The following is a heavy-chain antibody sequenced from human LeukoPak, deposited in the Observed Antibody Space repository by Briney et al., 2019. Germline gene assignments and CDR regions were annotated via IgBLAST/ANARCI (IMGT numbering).Heavy chain of an antibody. V-gene: IGHV3-64*02. CDR3: ARDSGIPGEYYFDY. CDR2: ISSNGGST. Sequence: GGSLRLSCAASGFTFSSYAMHWVRQAPGKGLEYISAISSNGGSTYYADSVKGRFTISRDNSKNTLYLQMGSLRAEDMAVYYCARDSGIPGEYYFDYWGQGTLVTVSS. J-gene: IGHJ4*02. CDR1: GFTFSSYA. D-gene: IGHD3-10*01.